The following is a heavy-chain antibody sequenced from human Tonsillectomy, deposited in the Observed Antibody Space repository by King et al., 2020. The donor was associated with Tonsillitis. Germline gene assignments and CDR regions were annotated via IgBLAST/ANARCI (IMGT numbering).Heavy chain of an antibody. CDR3: AREPWEPPSVPGY. D-gene: IGHD1-14*01. CDR2: TIYDGSDE. CDR1: GFTFSRHA. J-gene: IGHJ4*02. Sequence: VQLVESGGGVVQPGRSLRVSCAASGFTFSRHAMHWVRQAPGKGLEWVAVTIYDGSDEFYADAVKGRFTISRDNSKNTPSLQMNSLRAEDTAVYFCAREPWEPPSVPGYWGQGTPVTVPS. V-gene: IGHV3-30-3*01.